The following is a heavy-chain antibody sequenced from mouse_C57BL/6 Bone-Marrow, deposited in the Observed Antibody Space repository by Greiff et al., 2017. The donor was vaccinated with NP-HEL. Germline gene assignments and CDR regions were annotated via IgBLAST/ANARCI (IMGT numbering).Heavy chain of an antibody. Sequence: QVQLQQSGAELVKPGASVKLSCKASGYTFTSYYMHWVKQRPGHGLEWIGRIDPNSGGTKYNEKFKSKATLTVDKSSSTAYMQLNSLTSEDSAVDEYAVYYFGSSSFDYWGQGTTLTVSS. CDR3: AVYYFGSSSFDY. CDR2: IDPNSGGT. V-gene: IGHV1-72*01. J-gene: IGHJ2*01. D-gene: IGHD1-1*01. CDR1: GYTFTSYY.